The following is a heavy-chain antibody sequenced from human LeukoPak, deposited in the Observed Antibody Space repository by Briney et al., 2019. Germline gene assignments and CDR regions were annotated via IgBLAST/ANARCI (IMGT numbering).Heavy chain of an antibody. CDR3: ARSSGWGGYNWFDP. D-gene: IGHD6-19*01. V-gene: IGHV4-59*01. J-gene: IGHJ5*02. Sequence: PSETLSLTCTVSGGSISSYYWSWIRQPPGKGLEWIGYIYYSGSTNYNPSLKSRVTISVDTSKNQFSLKLSSVTAVDTAVYYCARSSGWGGYNWFDPWGQGTLVTVSS. CDR1: GGSISSYY. CDR2: IYYSGST.